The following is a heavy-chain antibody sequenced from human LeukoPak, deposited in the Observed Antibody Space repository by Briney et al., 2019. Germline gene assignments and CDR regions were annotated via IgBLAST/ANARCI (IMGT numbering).Heavy chain of an antibody. Sequence: SETLSLTCAVYGGSFSGYYWSWLRQPPGKGLEWIGEINHSGSTNYNPSLKSRVTISVDTSKNQFSLKLSSVTAADTAVYYCARDPTYYDSSGYSDWGQGTLVTVSS. V-gene: IGHV4-34*01. CDR2: INHSGST. D-gene: IGHD3-22*01. J-gene: IGHJ4*02. CDR3: ARDPTYYDSSGYSD. CDR1: GGSFSGYY.